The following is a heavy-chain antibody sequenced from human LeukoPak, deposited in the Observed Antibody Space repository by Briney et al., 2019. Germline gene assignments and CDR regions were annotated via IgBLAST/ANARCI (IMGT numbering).Heavy chain of an antibody. V-gene: IGHV1-46*01. J-gene: IGHJ4*02. CDR2: INPSGGST. D-gene: IGHD3-22*01. Sequence: ASVKVSCKASGYTFTSYYMHWVRQAPGQGLEWMGIINPSGGSTSYAQKFQGRVTMTRDTSTSTVYMELSSLRSEDTAVYYCARAVTREIEEDYYDSSGYYYFDYWGQGTLVTVSS. CDR1: GYTFTSYY. CDR3: ARAVTREIEEDYYDSSGYYYFDY.